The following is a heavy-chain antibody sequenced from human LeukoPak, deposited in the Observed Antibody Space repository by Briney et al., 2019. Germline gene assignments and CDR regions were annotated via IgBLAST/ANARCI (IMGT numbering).Heavy chain of an antibody. CDR1: GFTFSTYW. J-gene: IGHJ5*02. CDR2: IKSDGSST. D-gene: IGHD3-10*01. CDR3: ARESGYFGLGFDP. Sequence: GGSLRLSCVASGFTFSTYWMHWVRQAPGKGLVWVSRIKSDGSSTNYADSVKGRFTISRDNAKNTLFLQMNSLRAEDTAVYYCARESGYFGLGFDPWGQGTLVTVSS. V-gene: IGHV3-74*01.